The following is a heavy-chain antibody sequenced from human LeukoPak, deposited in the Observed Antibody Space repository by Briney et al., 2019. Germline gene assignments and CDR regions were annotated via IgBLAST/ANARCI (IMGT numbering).Heavy chain of an antibody. Sequence: SETLSLTCSVSGGSVSSSNYYWGWIRQPPGKGLEWVASIYYSGITYYNPSLKSRVTISLDTSKNQFSLKMNSVTAADTAVYYCARDRPGGGSLDYWGQGTLVTVSS. D-gene: IGHD2-15*01. CDR1: GGSVSSSNYY. J-gene: IGHJ4*02. CDR3: ARDRPGGGSLDY. CDR2: IYYSGIT. V-gene: IGHV4-39*07.